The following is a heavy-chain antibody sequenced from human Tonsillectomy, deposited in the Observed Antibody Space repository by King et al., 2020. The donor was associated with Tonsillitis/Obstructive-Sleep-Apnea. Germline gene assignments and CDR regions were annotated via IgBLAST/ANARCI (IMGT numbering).Heavy chain of an antibody. J-gene: IGHJ3*01. Sequence: VQLVESGGGLVQPGGSLRLSCAASGFAFSSYWMHWVRQPPGKGLVWVSRINSDGITTSYADSVKGRVTISRDNAKNTLYLQMNSLRADDTAGYYCASEGSVSSEVFDLWGQGTTVSGSS. CDR3: ASEGSVSSEVFDL. CDR2: INSDGITT. D-gene: IGHD2-8*02. CDR1: GFAFSSYW. V-gene: IGHV3-74*01.